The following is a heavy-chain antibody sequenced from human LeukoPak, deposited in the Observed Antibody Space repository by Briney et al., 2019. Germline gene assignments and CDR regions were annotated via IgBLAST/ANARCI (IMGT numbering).Heavy chain of an antibody. CDR1: GFTFSDYY. Sequence: PGRSLRLSCAASGFTFSDYYMSWIRQAPGKGLEWISYISSSSSYTNYADSVKGRFTISRDNAKNSLYLQMNSLRAEDTAVYYCARDRYSGSYIDYWGQGTLVTVSS. V-gene: IGHV3-11*05. CDR3: ARDRYSGSYIDY. D-gene: IGHD1-26*01. CDR2: ISSSSSYT. J-gene: IGHJ4*02.